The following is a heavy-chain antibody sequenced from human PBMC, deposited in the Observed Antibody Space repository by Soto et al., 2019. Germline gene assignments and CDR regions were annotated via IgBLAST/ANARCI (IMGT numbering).Heavy chain of an antibody. CDR2: IYHSGST. D-gene: IGHD2-15*01. CDR1: GGSISSSNW. V-gene: IGHV4-4*02. Sequence: SETLSLTCAVSGGSISSSNWWSWVRQPPGKGLEWIGEIYHSGSTNYNPSLKSRVTISVDKSKNQFSLKLSSVTAADTAVYYCARGLGVYCSGGSCYPGSWFDPWGQGTLVNVSS. J-gene: IGHJ5*02. CDR3: ARGLGVYCSGGSCYPGSWFDP.